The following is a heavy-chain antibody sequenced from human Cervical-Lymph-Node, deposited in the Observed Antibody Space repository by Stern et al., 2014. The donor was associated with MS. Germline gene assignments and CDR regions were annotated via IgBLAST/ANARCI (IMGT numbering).Heavy chain of an antibody. D-gene: IGHD1-26*01. V-gene: IGHV4-39*01. J-gene: IGHJ4*02. Sequence: QVQLQESGPGLVKPSETLSLTCTVSGGSISSSTYYWAWIRQPPGKGLEWIGNIYYSGFTYYNTSLKRRVTISVDMSKNQFSLKLSSVTAADTAIYYCARHDSVPRPSQLYSARDRGPGYFDYWGQGTLVTVSS. CDR2: IYYSGFT. CDR1: GGSISSSTYY. CDR3: ARHDSVPRPSQLYSARDRGPGYFDY.